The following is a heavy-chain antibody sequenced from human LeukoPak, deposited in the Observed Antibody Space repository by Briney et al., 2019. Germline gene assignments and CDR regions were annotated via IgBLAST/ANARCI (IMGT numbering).Heavy chain of an antibody. J-gene: IGHJ4*02. CDR3: ARVDNWNYEDY. D-gene: IGHD1-7*01. Sequence: GASVKVPCKASGYTFTSYDINWVRQATGQGLEWMGWMNPNSGNTGYAQKFQGRVTITRNTSISTAYMELSSLRSEDTAVYYCARVDNWNYEDYWGQGTLVTVSS. CDR1: GYTFTSYD. CDR2: MNPNSGNT. V-gene: IGHV1-8*03.